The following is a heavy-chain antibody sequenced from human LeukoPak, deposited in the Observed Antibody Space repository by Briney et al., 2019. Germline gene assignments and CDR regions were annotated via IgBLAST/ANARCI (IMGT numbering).Heavy chain of an antibody. CDR3: AKSRSAYPRVDGFDM. Sequence: PGGSLRLSCAASGFTFRDYYMSWIRQAPGEGLEWVSYISSSGNTIYYADSVKGRFTISRDNSKSTLYLQMNSLRAEDTALYYCAKSRSAYPRVDGFDMWGQGTMVTVSS. D-gene: IGHD3-3*01. CDR1: GFTFRDYY. J-gene: IGHJ3*02. CDR2: ISSSGNTI. V-gene: IGHV3-11*01.